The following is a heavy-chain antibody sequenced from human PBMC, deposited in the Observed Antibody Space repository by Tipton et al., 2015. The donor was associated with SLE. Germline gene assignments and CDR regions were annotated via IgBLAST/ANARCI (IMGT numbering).Heavy chain of an antibody. J-gene: IGHJ4*02. Sequence: TLSLTCIVSDYSISSGYYWGWIRQPPGEGLEWIGSIYHSGSTYYNPSLESRVTMSLDTSKNNFSLKLTSVTAADTAVYYCVRDHYGSGSYYMDYWGQGTLVTVSS. V-gene: IGHV4-38-2*02. CDR2: IYHSGST. D-gene: IGHD3-10*01. CDR3: VRDHYGSGSYYMDY. CDR1: DYSISSGYY.